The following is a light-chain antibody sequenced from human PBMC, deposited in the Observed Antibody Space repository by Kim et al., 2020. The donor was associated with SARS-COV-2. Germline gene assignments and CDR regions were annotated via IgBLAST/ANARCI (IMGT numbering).Light chain of an antibody. J-gene: IGKJ4*01. CDR1: QSIKVY. Sequence: SASVGDRVTITCRSSQSIKVYLNWYQQKAGKAPKYLIYATSTLQSGVPSRFNGSGFGTDFSLIISGLQPEDSATYFCQQAYSIPLTFGGGTKVEI. CDR2: ATS. V-gene: IGKV1-39*01. CDR3: QQAYSIPLT.